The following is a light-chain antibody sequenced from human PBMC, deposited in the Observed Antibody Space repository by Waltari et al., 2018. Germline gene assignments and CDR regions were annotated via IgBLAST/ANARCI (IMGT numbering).Light chain of an antibody. V-gene: IGKV2-28*01. Sequence: IVVTQSPLSLPVTPGEPASISCRSSQSLLHSNGYNYLDWYLQKPGQSPQLLIYLGSNRASGVPDRFSGSGAGTDVTLKISRVEAEDVGVYYCMQALQTPNTFGQGTRLEIK. CDR2: LGS. J-gene: IGKJ5*01. CDR1: QSLLHSNGYNY. CDR3: MQALQTPNT.